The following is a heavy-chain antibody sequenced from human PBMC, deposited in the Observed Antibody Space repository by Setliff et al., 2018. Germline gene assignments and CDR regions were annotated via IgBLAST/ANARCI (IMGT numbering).Heavy chain of an antibody. D-gene: IGHD2-21*01. Sequence: GASVKVSCKASGYTFTRYYMYWVRQAPGQGLEWMGIINVSGGSASYAEKFQGRVTMTRDTSTSTIYMELASLISEDTAVYYCVIPFCAGATCPPSWGQGTLVTVSS. CDR2: INVSGGSA. J-gene: IGHJ4*02. V-gene: IGHV1-46*01. CDR1: GYTFTRYY. CDR3: VIPFCAGATCPPS.